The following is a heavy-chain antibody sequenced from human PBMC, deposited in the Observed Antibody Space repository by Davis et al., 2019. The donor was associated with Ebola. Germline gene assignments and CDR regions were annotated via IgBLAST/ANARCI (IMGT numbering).Heavy chain of an antibody. CDR2: LDPEDGET. V-gene: IGHV1-24*01. J-gene: IGHJ3*02. D-gene: IGHD3-3*01. CDR3: AISSIFGVDGAFDI. CDR1: GYTLTQLS. Sequence: ASVKVSCKVSGYTLTQLSLNWVRQAPGKGPEWMGGLDPEDGETIYAQTFQGRVTMTEDTSADTAYMELSSLTSEDTAVYYCAISSIFGVDGAFDIWGQGTMVIVPS.